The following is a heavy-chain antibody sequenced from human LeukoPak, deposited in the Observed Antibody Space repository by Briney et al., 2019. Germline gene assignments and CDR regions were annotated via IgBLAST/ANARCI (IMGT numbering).Heavy chain of an antibody. Sequence: PGGSLRLSCAASGFTFSSYGMHWVRQAPGKGLEWVAVIWYDGSNKYYADSVKGRFTISRDNSKNTLYLQMNSLRAEDTAVYYCAKDWAGSDKRYYFDYWGQGTLVTVSS. V-gene: IGHV3-33*06. D-gene: IGHD5-24*01. CDR3: AKDWAGSDKRYYFDY. J-gene: IGHJ4*02. CDR2: IWYDGSNK. CDR1: GFTFSSYG.